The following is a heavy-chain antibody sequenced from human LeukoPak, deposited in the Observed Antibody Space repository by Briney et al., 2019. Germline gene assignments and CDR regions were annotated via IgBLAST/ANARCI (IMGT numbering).Heavy chain of an antibody. CDR2: ISAYNGNT. CDR1: GYTFINYA. CDR3: ARDRAAGVKNFDY. D-gene: IGHD6-13*01. Sequence: ASVKVSCKASGYTFINYAIHWVRQAPGQRLEWMGWISAYNGNTNYAQKLQGRVTMTTDTSTSTAYMELRSLRSDDTAVYYCARDRAAGVKNFDYWGQGTLVTVSS. J-gene: IGHJ4*02. V-gene: IGHV1-18*01.